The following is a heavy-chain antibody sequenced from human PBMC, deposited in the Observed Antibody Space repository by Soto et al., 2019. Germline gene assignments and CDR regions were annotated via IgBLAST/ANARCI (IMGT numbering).Heavy chain of an antibody. CDR2: ISSSSSTI. CDR1: GFTFSSYS. CDR3: ARATWGVGWFDP. J-gene: IGHJ5*02. D-gene: IGHD1-26*01. V-gene: IGHV3-48*02. Sequence: SLRLSCAASGFTFSSYSMNWVRQAPGKGREWVSYISSSSSTIYYADSVKGRFTISRDNAKNSLYLQMNSLRDEDTAVYYCARATWGVGWFDPWGQGTLVTVSS.